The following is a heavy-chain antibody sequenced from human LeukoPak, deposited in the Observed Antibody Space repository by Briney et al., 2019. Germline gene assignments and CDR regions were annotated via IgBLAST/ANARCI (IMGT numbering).Heavy chain of an antibody. D-gene: IGHD3-22*01. Sequence: GASVKVSCKASGGTFSSYAISWVRQAPGQGLEWMGGIIPIFGTANYAQKFQGRVTITADESTSTAYMELSSLRSEDTAVYYCASRRNYYDSSGYYYEAGYYFDYWGQGTLVTVFS. CDR2: IIPIFGTA. J-gene: IGHJ4*02. CDR1: GGTFSSYA. V-gene: IGHV1-69*13. CDR3: ASRRNYYDSSGYYYEAGYYFDY.